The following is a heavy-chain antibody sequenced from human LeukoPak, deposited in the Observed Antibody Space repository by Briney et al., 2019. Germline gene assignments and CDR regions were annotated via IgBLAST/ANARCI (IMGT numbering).Heavy chain of an antibody. Sequence: SVKVSCKASGYTFTSYGISWVRQAPGQGLEWMGRIIPIFGTANYAQKFQGRVTITTDESTSTAYMELSSLRSEDTAVYYCATRSDTAMVLIFDYWGQGTLVTVSS. CDR1: GYTFTSYG. CDR3: ATRSDTAMVLIFDY. D-gene: IGHD5-18*01. CDR2: IIPIFGTA. V-gene: IGHV1-69*05. J-gene: IGHJ4*02.